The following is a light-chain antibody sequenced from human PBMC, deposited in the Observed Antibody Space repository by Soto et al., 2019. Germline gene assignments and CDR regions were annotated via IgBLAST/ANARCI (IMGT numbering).Light chain of an antibody. V-gene: IGKV3-15*01. CDR2: GAS. Sequence: EMVMTQSPATLSVSPGERATLSSRASQSVSSNLAWYQQKPGQAPRLLIYGASTRATGISARFSGSGSGTAFTLTISSLQSEDFAVYYCQQYSNWPPITFGQGTRLEIK. CDR1: QSVSSN. J-gene: IGKJ5*01. CDR3: QQYSNWPPIT.